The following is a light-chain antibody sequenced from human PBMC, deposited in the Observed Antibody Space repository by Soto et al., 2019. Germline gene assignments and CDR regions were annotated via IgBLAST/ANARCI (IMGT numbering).Light chain of an antibody. V-gene: IGKV3-11*01. CDR3: QQRSNWPLT. J-gene: IGKJ4*01. Sequence: EVVLTQSPVTLSLSPGERATLSCRASQSFRGLLAWYQQKPGQAPRLLIYDAYNRATGIPPRFSGSGSGTDFTLTISSLEPEDFAVYYCQQRSNWPLTFGGGTKVEIK. CDR2: DAY. CDR1: QSFRGL.